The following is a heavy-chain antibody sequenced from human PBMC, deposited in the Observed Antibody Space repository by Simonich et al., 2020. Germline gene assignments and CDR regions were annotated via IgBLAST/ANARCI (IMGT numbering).Heavy chain of an antibody. D-gene: IGHD2-2*01. CDR2: ISSSSSYI. J-gene: IGHJ6*02. CDR3: AGGVYCSSTSCSTYYYYGMDV. V-gene: IGHV3-21*01. Sequence: EVQLVESGGGLVKPGGSLRLSCAASGFTFSSYSMNWVRQAPGKGLEWVSSISSSSSYIYYADLVKGRFTITRDNAKNSLYLQMNSLRAEDTAVYYCAGGVYCSSTSCSTYYYYGMDVWGQGTTVTVSS. CDR1: GFTFSSYS.